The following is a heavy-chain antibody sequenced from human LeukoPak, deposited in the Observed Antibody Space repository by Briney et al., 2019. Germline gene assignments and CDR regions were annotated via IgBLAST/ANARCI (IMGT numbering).Heavy chain of an antibody. V-gene: IGHV3-23*01. CDR2: IGDSGGNT. D-gene: IGHD3-16*01. CDR1: GLTFSSYA. J-gene: IGHJ3*02. CDR3: AKGGAFDI. Sequence: GGSLRLSCVASGLTFSSYAMSWVRQAPGKGLEWVSVIGDSGGNTYYADSVKGRFTISRDNSKNTLYLQMNSLRAEDTAVYYCAKGGAFDIWGQGTMVTVSS.